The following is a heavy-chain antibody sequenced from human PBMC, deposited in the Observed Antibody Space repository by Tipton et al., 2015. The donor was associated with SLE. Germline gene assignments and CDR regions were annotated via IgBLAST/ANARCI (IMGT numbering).Heavy chain of an antibody. J-gene: IGHJ3*02. CDR3: ARDSFQHYYDLAFDI. D-gene: IGHD3-22*01. V-gene: IGHV4-59*01. CDR2: IYYSGNT. Sequence: TLSLTCTVSGGSINTYYWSWIRQPPGKGLEWIGYIYYSGNTNYSPSLKSRVTISVDTSKNQFSLKLSSVTAADTAVYYCARDSFQHYYDLAFDIWGQGTMVTVSS. CDR1: GGSINTYY.